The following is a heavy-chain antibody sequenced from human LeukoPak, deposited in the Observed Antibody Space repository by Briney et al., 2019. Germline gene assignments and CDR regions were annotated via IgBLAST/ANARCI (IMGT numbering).Heavy chain of an antibody. CDR3: AREHVEMATCGRVD. V-gene: IGHV4-39*07. CDR2: IYYSGST. Sequence: SETLSLTCTVSGGSISSSSYCWGWIRQPPGKGLEWIGSIYYSGSTYYNPSLKSRVTISVDTSKNQFSLKLSSVTAADTAVYYCAREHVEMATCGRVDWGQGTLVTVSS. CDR1: GGSISSSSYC. D-gene: IGHD5-24*01. J-gene: IGHJ4*02.